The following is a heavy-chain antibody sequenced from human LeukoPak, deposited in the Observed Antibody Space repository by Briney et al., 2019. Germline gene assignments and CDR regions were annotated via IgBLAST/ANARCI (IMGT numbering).Heavy chain of an antibody. J-gene: IGHJ4*02. CDR1: GYTFTSYD. CDR3: ARAIDSAAVAGGY. V-gene: IGHV1-8*01. Sequence: RASVKVSCKASGYTFTSYDLNWVRQASGQGLEWMAWMNTNSGNTGYAQKFQGRVTLTRNTSISTAYMELSSLRSEDTAIYYCARAIDSAAVAGGYWGQGTLVTVSS. D-gene: IGHD6-19*01. CDR2: MNTNSGNT.